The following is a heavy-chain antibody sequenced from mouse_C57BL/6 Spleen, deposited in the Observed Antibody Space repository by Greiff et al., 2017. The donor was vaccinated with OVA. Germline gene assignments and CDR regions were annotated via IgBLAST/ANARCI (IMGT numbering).Heavy chain of an antibody. CDR2: IYPRDGST. CDR1: GYTFTDYT. CDR3: ASQIYYDYDGFAY. D-gene: IGHD2-4*01. V-gene: IGHV1-78*01. J-gene: IGHJ3*01. Sequence: VQLQQSDAELVKPGASVKISCKVSGYTFTDYTIHWMKQRPEQGLEWIGYIYPRDGSTKYNEKFKGKATLTADKSSSTAYMQLNSLTSEDSAVYVGASQIYYDYDGFAYWGQGTLVTVSA.